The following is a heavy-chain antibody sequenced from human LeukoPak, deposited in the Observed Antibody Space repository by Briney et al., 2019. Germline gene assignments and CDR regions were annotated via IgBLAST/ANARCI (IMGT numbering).Heavy chain of an antibody. Sequence: PSETLSLTCTVSGGSISSGSYFWSWIRQPAGKGLERIGRIYTSGSTNYNPSLQSRVTISADTSKNQFSLNLSSVTAADTAVYYCARVYGSGSYYNGYYYYYMDVWGKGTTVTISS. CDR2: IYTSGST. CDR1: GGSISSGSYF. D-gene: IGHD3-10*01. CDR3: ARVYGSGSYYNGYYYYYMDV. J-gene: IGHJ6*03. V-gene: IGHV4-61*02.